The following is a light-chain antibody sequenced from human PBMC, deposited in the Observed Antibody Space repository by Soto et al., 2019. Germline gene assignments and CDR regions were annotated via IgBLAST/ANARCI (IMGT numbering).Light chain of an antibody. CDR1: QSISWW. V-gene: IGKV1-5*01. CDR2: DAS. CDR3: QHYNSYSEA. Sequence: GDRVTITCRASQSISWWLAWYQQKPGKAPKLLIYDASSLESGVPSRFSGSGSGTEFTLTISSLQPDDFATYYCQHYNSYSEAFGQGTKVELK. J-gene: IGKJ1*01.